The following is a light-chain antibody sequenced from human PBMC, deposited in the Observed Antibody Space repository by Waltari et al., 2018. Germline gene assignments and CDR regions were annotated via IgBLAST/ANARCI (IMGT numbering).Light chain of an antibody. Sequence: DIQMSQSPSSLSASVGDRVTITCRASQAINNYINWYQQKPGKAPKLLIFHANVLATGVPSRFSSVTSGTEFTLTITGLQPEDFATYYCQQGNSYPRTFGQGTKVEI. CDR1: QAINNY. CDR2: HAN. J-gene: IGKJ1*01. V-gene: IGKV1-17*01. CDR3: QQGNSYPRT.